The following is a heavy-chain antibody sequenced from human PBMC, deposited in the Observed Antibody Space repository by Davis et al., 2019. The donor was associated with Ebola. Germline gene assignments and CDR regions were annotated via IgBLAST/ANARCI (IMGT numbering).Heavy chain of an antibody. CDR1: GFTVSSNY. J-gene: IGHJ6*02. V-gene: IGHV3-48*04. Sequence: GGSLRLSCAASGFTVSSNYMNWVRQAPGKGLEWVSYISSSGNTIYYADSVKGRFTISRDNAKNSLYLQMNSLRAEDTAVYYCARGHDYGLYYYGMDVWGQGTTVTVSS. CDR2: ISSSGNTI. D-gene: IGHD4-17*01. CDR3: ARGHDYGLYYYGMDV.